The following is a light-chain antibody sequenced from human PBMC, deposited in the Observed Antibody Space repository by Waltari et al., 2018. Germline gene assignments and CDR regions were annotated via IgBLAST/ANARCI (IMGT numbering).Light chain of an antibody. CDR3: QQYRNLWT. V-gene: IGKV1-5*03. CDR2: KAS. CDR1: QRLSNW. Sequence: DIQMTQSTYTLSASVGDRVTITCRASQRLSNWFAWYQQKPGNAPKVLIYKASTLESGVPSSFSGSGSGTEFTLTSSILQPDDFATYYCQQYRNLWTFGQGTKVEIK. J-gene: IGKJ1*01.